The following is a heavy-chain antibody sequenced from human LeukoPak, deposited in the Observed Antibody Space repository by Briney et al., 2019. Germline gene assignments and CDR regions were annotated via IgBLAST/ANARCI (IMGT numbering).Heavy chain of an antibody. CDR1: GYTFTSYG. D-gene: IGHD3-9*01. J-gene: IGHJ5*02. Sequence: VKVSCKASGYTFTSYGISWVRQAPGQGLEWMGWISAYNGNPNYAQKLQGRVTMTTDTSTSTAYMELRSLRSDDTAVYYCARVLRYFDVPPPLAMPHFDPWGQGTLVTVSS. CDR2: ISAYNGNP. V-gene: IGHV1-18*01. CDR3: ARVLRYFDVPPPLAMPHFDP.